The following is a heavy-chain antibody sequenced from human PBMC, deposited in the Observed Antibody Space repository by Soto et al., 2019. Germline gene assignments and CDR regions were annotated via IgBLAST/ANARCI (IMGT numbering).Heavy chain of an antibody. CDR3: ARRYGCYFDY. Sequence: SETLSLTCTVSGGSISSYYWSWIRQPPGKGLEWIGYIYYSGSTNYNPSLKSRVTISVDTSKNQLSLKLSSVTAADTAVYYCARRYGCYFDYWGQGTLVTVS. J-gene: IGHJ4*02. CDR1: GGSISSYY. V-gene: IGHV4-59*08. D-gene: IGHD4-17*01. CDR2: IYYSGST.